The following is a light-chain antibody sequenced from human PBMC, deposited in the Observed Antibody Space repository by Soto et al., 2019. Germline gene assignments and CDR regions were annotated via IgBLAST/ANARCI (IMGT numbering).Light chain of an antibody. CDR3: QQYGYSFWT. CDR2: GAS. CDR1: QSVSSSY. Sequence: EIVLTQSPGTLSLSPGERATLSCRASQSVSSSYLAWYQQKPGQAPRLLIYGASSRATGIPDRFSGSGSGTDFTLTISRLEPEDFAVYYCQQYGYSFWTFGQGTKVEIK. J-gene: IGKJ1*01. V-gene: IGKV3-20*01.